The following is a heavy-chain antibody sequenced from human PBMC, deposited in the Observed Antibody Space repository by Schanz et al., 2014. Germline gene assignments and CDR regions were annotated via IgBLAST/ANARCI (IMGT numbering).Heavy chain of an antibody. CDR2: TSNDGSFT. J-gene: IGHJ4*02. Sequence: EVQLVESGGEFIQPGGSLRLSCAASGFTFSDSWMHWVRQAPGKGLVWVSRTSNDGSFTTFADSVKGRFTISRDNAKNTLYLQMSSLRAEDTAVYYCARDRVQYSSGWYSDSWGQGTLVTVSS. D-gene: IGHD6-19*01. CDR1: GFTFSDSW. CDR3: ARDRVQYSSGWYSDS. V-gene: IGHV3-74*01.